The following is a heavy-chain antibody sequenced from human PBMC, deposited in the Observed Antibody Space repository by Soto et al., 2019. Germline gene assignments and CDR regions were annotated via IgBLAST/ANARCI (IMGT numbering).Heavy chain of an antibody. CDR3: ARESSGYFAVYDY. CDR2: INAGNGNT. CDR1: GYTFTSYA. V-gene: IGHV1-3*01. D-gene: IGHD3-22*01. J-gene: IGHJ4*02. Sequence: ASVKVSCKASGYTFTSYAMHWVRQAPGQRLEWMGWINAGNGNTKYSQKFQGRVTITRDTSASIAYMELSSLRSEDTAVYYCARESSGYFAVYDYWGQGTLVTVSS.